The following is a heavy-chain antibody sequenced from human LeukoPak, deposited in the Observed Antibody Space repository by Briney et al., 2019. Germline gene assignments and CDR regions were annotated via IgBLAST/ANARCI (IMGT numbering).Heavy chain of an antibody. D-gene: IGHD5-24*01. J-gene: IGHJ4*02. CDR1: GYSFTSYW. CDR2: IYPGDSDT. V-gene: IGHV5-51*01. CDR3: ARSDPGQLRMVDY. Sequence: GESLKISCKGSGYSFTSYWIGGARQMPGKGLEWMGIIYPGDSDTRYSPSFQGQVTLSDDKSISTAYLQWSSLKASDTAIYYCARSDPGQLRMVDYWGQGTLVTVSS.